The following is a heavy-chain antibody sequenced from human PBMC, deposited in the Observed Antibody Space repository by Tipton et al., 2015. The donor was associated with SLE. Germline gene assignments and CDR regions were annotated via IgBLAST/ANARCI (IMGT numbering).Heavy chain of an antibody. CDR3: ARHGHGVDY. CDR2: IKQDGSEK. Sequence: QLVQSGGGLIQPGGSLRLSCAASGFTVSSNYMSWVRQAPGKGLEWVANIKQDGSEKYYVDSVKGRFTISRDNAKNSLYLQMNSLRAEDTAVYYCARHGHGVDYWGQGTLVTVSS. V-gene: IGHV3-7*01. J-gene: IGHJ4*02. D-gene: IGHD2-8*01. CDR1: GFTVSSNY.